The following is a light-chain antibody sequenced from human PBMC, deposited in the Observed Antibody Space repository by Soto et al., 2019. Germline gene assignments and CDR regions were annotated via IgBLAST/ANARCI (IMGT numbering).Light chain of an antibody. V-gene: IGLV2-14*01. J-gene: IGLJ1*01. CDR3: NSYTSYTLYV. CDR1: SSDVGGYNY. Sequence: QSALTQPASVSGSPGQSITISCTGTSSDVGGYNYISWYQQHPGKAPKLIIHDVSRRPSGVSYRFSGSKSGNTASLTISGLQAEYEADYYCNSYTSYTLYVFGTGTKVTVL. CDR2: DVS.